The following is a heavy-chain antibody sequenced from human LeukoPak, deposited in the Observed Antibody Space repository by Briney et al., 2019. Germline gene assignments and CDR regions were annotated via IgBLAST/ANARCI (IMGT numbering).Heavy chain of an antibody. CDR3: ARSAAYLDY. D-gene: IGHD6-25*01. CDR2: IYYSGST. CDR1: GGSISSYY. Sequence: SETLSLTCTVSGGSISSYYWSWIRQPPGKGLEWIGYIYYSGSTNYNPSPKSRVTISVDTSKNQFSLKLSSVTAADTAVYYCARSAAYLDYWGQGTLVTVSS. J-gene: IGHJ4*02. V-gene: IGHV4-59*01.